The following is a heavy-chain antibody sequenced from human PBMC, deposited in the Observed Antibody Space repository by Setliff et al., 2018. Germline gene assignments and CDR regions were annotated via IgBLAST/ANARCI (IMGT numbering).Heavy chain of an antibody. CDR3: AREVGTSTSSDAFDV. V-gene: IGHV4-30-4*08. D-gene: IGHD1-26*01. CDR2: IYHSGSA. Sequence: TLSLTCTVSGDSLSSGDYFWSWIRQPPGKGLEWIAYIYHSGSAYYNPSLKSRVTMSVDTSKNQFSLHLTSVTAADTAVYYCAREVGTSTSSDAFDVWGQGMMVTVS. CDR1: GDSLSSGDYF. J-gene: IGHJ3*01.